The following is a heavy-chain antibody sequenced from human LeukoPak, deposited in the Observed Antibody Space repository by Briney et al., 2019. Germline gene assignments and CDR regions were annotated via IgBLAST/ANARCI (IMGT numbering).Heavy chain of an antibody. CDR3: ATTEGDQAYSNYPDY. CDR2: INPSGGST. Sequence: PTASVKVSCKASGYTFTSYYMHWVRQAPGQGLEWMGMINPSGGSTSYTQKFQGRVTMTKDTSTGTVYMDLSSLRSEDTAVYYCATTEGDQAYSNYPDYWGQGTLVTVSS. V-gene: IGHV1-46*01. J-gene: IGHJ4*02. D-gene: IGHD4-11*01. CDR1: GYTFTSYY.